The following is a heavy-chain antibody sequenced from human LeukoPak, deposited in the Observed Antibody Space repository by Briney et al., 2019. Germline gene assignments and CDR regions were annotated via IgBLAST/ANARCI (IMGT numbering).Heavy chain of an antibody. D-gene: IGHD3-9*01. V-gene: IGHV1-69-2*01. Sequence: ASVKVSCKVSGYTFTDYYMHWVQQAPGKGLEWMGLVDPEDGETIYAEKFQGRVTITADTSTDTAYMELSSLRSEDTAVYYCATGVQTDYDILTGMIPVWFDPWGQGTLVTVSS. CDR1: GYTFTDYY. J-gene: IGHJ5*02. CDR3: ATGVQTDYDILTGMIPVWFDP. CDR2: VDPEDGET.